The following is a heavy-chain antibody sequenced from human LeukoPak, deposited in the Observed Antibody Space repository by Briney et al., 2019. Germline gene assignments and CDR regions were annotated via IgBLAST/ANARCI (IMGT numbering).Heavy chain of an antibody. V-gene: IGHV3-23*01. Sequence: AGGSLRLSCAASGFIFSSYAMSWVRQAPGKGLEWVSAISGSGGSTYYADSVKGRFTISRDNSKNTLYPQMNSLRAEDTAVYYCAKGGSGGSGSPRLFLYFDYWGQGTLVTVSS. CDR3: AKGGSGGSGSPRLFLYFDY. D-gene: IGHD3-10*01. CDR1: GFIFSSYA. J-gene: IGHJ4*02. CDR2: ISGSGGST.